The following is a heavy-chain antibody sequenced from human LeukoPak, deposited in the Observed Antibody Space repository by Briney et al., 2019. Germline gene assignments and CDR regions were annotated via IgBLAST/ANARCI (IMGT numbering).Heavy chain of an antibody. D-gene: IGHD6-6*01. CDR2: ISSSSSYI. Sequence: GGSLRLSCAASGFTFSDYYMNWVRQAPGKGLEWVSSISSSSSYIYYADSVKGRFTISRDNAKNSLYLQMNSLRAEDTAVYYCARDGPDSSSSLSDYWGQGTLVTVSS. V-gene: IGHV3-21*01. J-gene: IGHJ4*02. CDR1: GFTFSDYY. CDR3: ARDGPDSSSSLSDY.